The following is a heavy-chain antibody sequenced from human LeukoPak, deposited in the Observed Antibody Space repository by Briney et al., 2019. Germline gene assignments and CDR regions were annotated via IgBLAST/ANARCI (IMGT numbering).Heavy chain of an antibody. V-gene: IGHV3-64*01. CDR2: ISSNGGST. CDR3: ARDRNSGQVGLFDY. Sequence: GGSLRLSCAASGFTFSSYAMHWVRQAPGKGLEYVSAISSNGGSTYYANSVKGRFTISRDNSKNTLYLQMGSLRAEDMAVYYCARDRNSGQVGLFDYWGQGTLVTVSS. CDR1: GFTFSSYA. D-gene: IGHD2/OR15-2a*01. J-gene: IGHJ4*02.